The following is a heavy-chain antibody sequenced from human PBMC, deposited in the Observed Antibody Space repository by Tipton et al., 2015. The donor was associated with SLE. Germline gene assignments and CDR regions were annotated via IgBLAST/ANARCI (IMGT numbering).Heavy chain of an antibody. CDR3: ARTNLQGSLVDWYFDL. CDR1: GAPITGGGYY. J-gene: IGHJ2*01. D-gene: IGHD5-24*01. Sequence: TLSLTCTVSGAPITGGGYYWTWIRQYPGKGLEWIGYIFYNGDTDYNPSLKSRITMSVDTPNNQFSLKLTSVTAADTAVYYCARTNLQGSLVDWYFDLWGRGTLVTVSS. V-gene: IGHV4-31*03. CDR2: IFYNGDT.